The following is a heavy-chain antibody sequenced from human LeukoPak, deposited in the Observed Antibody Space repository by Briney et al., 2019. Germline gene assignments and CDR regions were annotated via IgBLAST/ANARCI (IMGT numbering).Heavy chain of an antibody. V-gene: IGHV1-69*13. Sequence: AASVKVSCKASGGTFSSYAISWVRQAPGQGLEWMGGIIPIFGTANYAQKFQGRVTITADESTSTAYMELSSLRSEDTAVYYCARDLYGVSHDYWGQGTLVTVSS. CDR3: ARDLYGVSHDY. CDR1: GGTFSSYA. D-gene: IGHD4-17*01. J-gene: IGHJ4*02. CDR2: IIPIFGTA.